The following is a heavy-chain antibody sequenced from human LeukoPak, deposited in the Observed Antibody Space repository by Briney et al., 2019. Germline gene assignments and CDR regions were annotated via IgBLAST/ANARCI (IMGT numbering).Heavy chain of an antibody. V-gene: IGHV4-59*01. Sequence: PSETLSLTCTVSGGSISSYYWSWIRQPPGKGLEWIGYIYYSGSTNYNPSLKSRVTISVDTSKNQFSLKLSSVTAADTAVYYCARGSHPGLRYFDWLLSNWGQGTLVTVSS. CDR3: ARGSHPGLRYFDWLLSN. D-gene: IGHD3-9*01. CDR2: IYYSGST. J-gene: IGHJ4*02. CDR1: GGSISSYY.